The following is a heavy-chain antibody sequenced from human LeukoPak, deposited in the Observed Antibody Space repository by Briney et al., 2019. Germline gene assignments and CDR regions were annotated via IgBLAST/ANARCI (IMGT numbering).Heavy chain of an antibody. V-gene: IGHV1-2*02. CDR2: INPNSGGT. CDR3: ARVMPIAVDNWFDP. J-gene: IGHJ5*02. CDR1: GYTFTGYY. Sequence: ASVKVSCKASGYTFTGYYMHWVRQAPGQGLEWMGWINPNSGGTNYAQKFQGRVTMTRDTSISTAYMELSRLRSDDTAVYYCARVMPIAVDNWFDPWGQGTLVTVSS. D-gene: IGHD6-19*01.